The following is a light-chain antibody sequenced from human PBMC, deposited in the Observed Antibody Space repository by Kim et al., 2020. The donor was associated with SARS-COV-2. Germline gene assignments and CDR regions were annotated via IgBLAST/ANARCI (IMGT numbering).Light chain of an antibody. CDR1: YSNLGKNN. Sequence: SVTISCYGRYSNLGKNNVDWYQHLPGRVPNLLIYRGDQRPSGVPGRFSGSQSGTSASLVISGLRPEDAGDYYCASWDESLSGFVAFGGGTQLTVL. CDR2: RGD. V-gene: IGLV1-47*01. J-gene: IGLJ2*01. CDR3: ASWDESLSGFVA.